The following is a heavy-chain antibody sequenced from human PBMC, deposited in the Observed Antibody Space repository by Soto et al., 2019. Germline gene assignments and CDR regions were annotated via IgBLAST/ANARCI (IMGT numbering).Heavy chain of an antibody. V-gene: IGHV3-23*01. Sequence: GSLRLSCAASGFTFSSYAMSWVRQAPGKGLEWVSAISGSGGSTYYADSVKGRFTISRDNSKNTLYLQMNSLRAEDTAVYYCAKRPPPTPIAVAGTSGYWGQGTLVTVSS. CDR1: GFTFSSYA. CDR2: ISGSGGST. CDR3: AKRPPPTPIAVAGTSGY. J-gene: IGHJ4*02. D-gene: IGHD6-19*01.